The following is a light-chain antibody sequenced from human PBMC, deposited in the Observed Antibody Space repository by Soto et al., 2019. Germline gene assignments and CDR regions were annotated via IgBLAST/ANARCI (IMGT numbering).Light chain of an antibody. V-gene: IGKV3-11*01. CDR2: DAS. J-gene: IGKJ2*01. CDR3: QHRSNWRPYT. Sequence: EVVLTQSPATLSLSPGERATLSCRASQSVDSYLAWYQQKPGQAPRLLIYDASTRATGIPVRFSGSGSGTDFTLTISSLEPEDFAVYYCQHRSNWRPYTFGQGTKLEIK. CDR1: QSVDSY.